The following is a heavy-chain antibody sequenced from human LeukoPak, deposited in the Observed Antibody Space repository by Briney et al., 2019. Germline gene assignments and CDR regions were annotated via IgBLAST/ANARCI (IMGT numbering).Heavy chain of an antibody. Sequence: GGSLRLSCAASGFTFSSYAMSWVRQTPGKGLEWVSAISGGAGSTYYADSVKGRFTISRDNSKNTLYLQMNSLRAEDTAVYYCAKHQWELLRLFDPWGQGTLVTVSS. CDR1: GFTFSSYA. D-gene: IGHD1-26*01. V-gene: IGHV3-23*01. CDR2: ISGGAGST. J-gene: IGHJ5*02. CDR3: AKHQWELLRLFDP.